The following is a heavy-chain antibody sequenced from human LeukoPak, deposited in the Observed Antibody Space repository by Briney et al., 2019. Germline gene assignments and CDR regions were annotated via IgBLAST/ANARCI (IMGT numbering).Heavy chain of an antibody. J-gene: IGHJ3*02. CDR2: IIPIFGTA. D-gene: IGHD1-26*01. Sequence: SVKVSCKASGGTFISYAISWVRQAPGQGLEWMGGIIPIFGTANYAQKFQGRVTITTDESKSTAYMELSSLRSEDTAVYYCARAGIVGAKKAFDIWGQGTMVTVSS. CDR1: GGTFISYA. V-gene: IGHV1-69*05. CDR3: ARAGIVGAKKAFDI.